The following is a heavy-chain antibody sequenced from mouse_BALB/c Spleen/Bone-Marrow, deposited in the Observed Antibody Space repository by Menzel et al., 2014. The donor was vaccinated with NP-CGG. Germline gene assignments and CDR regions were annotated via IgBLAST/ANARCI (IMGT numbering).Heavy chain of an antibody. CDR1: EFSLSSYG. CDR3: AREGRGSYGSSGYAMDY. D-gene: IGHD1-1*01. Sequence: VKLQESGPGLVAPSQSLSITCTVSEFSLSSYGVHWVRQPPGKGLEWLGAIWAGGSINYNSALMSRLSLSKDNSKSXVFLKMKSLQNDDTAMYYCAREGRGSYGSSGYAMDYWGQGTSVTVSS. J-gene: IGHJ4*01. CDR2: IWAGGSI. V-gene: IGHV2-9*02.